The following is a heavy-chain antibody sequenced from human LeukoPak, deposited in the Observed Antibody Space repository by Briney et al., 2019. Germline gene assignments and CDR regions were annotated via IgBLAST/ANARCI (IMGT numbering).Heavy chain of an antibody. Sequence: GGSLRLSCEVSGFPVRSRYMTWVRQPPGKGLECVAVIYSGGTTYHIDSVKGRFTISRDTSKSTMYLEMNNLRVEDTAIYYCASLEGGPSDGRWGQGTLVTVSS. J-gene: IGHJ4*02. CDR1: GFPVRSRY. V-gene: IGHV3-53*01. CDR3: ASLEGGPSDGR. D-gene: IGHD3-3*01. CDR2: IYSGGTT.